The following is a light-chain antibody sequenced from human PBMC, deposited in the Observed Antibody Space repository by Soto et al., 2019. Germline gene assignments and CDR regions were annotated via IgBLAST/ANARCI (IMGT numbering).Light chain of an antibody. CDR3: QQSYSTPPIT. J-gene: IGKJ5*01. CDR2: DAS. CDR1: QSISRW. Sequence: DIKMSQSPSTLSGSVGDRVTITCRASQSISRWLAWYQQKPGKAPVLLIYDASTLQGGVPSRFSGTGSGTEFTLTISSLQPEDFATYYCQQSYSTPPITFGQVTRLEIK. V-gene: IGKV1-5*01.